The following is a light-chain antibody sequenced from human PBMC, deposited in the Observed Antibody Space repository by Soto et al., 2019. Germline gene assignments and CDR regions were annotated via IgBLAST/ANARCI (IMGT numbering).Light chain of an antibody. J-gene: IGKJ3*01. Sequence: EIVLTQSPATLSLSPGEGATLSCRASQSISKYLVWYQQKPGQAPRVLIYDTSNRATGIPARFRGTGSGTDFTLSISSLEPEDFAVYYCQQRSDWPVTFGPGTKVDIK. V-gene: IGKV3-11*01. CDR3: QQRSDWPVT. CDR1: QSISKY. CDR2: DTS.